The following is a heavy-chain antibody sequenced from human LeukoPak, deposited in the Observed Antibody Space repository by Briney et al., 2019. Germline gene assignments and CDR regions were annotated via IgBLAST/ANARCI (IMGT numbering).Heavy chain of an antibody. Sequence: ASVKVSCKASGYTFTGYYMHWVRQAPGQGLEWMGWINPNSGGTNYAQKFQGRVTMTRDTSISTAYMELSRLRSDDTAVYYCARDLHGYSSGWYDPWGQRTLVTVSS. J-gene: IGHJ5*02. CDR3: ARDLHGYSSGWYDP. D-gene: IGHD6-19*01. CDR2: INPNSGGT. CDR1: GYTFTGYY. V-gene: IGHV1-2*02.